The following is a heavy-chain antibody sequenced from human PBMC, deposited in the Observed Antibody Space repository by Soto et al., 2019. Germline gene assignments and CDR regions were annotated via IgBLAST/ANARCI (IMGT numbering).Heavy chain of an antibody. CDR2: IIPILGIA. J-gene: IGHJ6*01. D-gene: IGHD3-10*01. V-gene: IGHV1-69*02. CDR3: ERSITMVRGVKRNGDHYDVHAV. CDR1: GGTFSSYT. Sequence: SVKVSCKASGGTFSSYTISWVRQAPGQGLEWMGRIIPILGIANYAQKFQGRVTITADKSTSTAYMELSSLRSEATAVYYCERSITMVRGVKRNGDHYDVHAVSRQRTTDTGSS.